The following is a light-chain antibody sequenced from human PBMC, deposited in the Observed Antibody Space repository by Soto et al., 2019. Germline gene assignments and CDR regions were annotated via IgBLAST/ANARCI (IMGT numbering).Light chain of an antibody. J-gene: IGKJ2*01. Sequence: DIQMTQSPSSLSASVGDRVTITCRASQSISSYLNWFQQKPGKAPKLLIYAASSLQSGVPSRFSGSGSGTEFSLTISSLQPDDFATYYCQRYNDYQYIFGEGTRLE. CDR1: QSISSY. CDR2: AAS. V-gene: IGKV1-39*02. CDR3: QRYNDYQYI.